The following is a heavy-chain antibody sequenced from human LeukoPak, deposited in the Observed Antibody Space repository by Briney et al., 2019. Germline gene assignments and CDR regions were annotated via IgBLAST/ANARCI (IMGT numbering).Heavy chain of an antibody. Sequence: GGSLRLSCAASGFTFSSYGMHWVRQAPGKGLEWVAVIWYDGSNKYYADSVKGRFTISRDNSKNTPYLQMNSLRAEDTAVYYCARGYDFWSGYYWGLWGQGTLVTVSS. V-gene: IGHV3-33*01. D-gene: IGHD3-3*01. CDR1: GFTFSSYG. J-gene: IGHJ4*02. CDR2: IWYDGSNK. CDR3: ARGYDFWSGYYWGL.